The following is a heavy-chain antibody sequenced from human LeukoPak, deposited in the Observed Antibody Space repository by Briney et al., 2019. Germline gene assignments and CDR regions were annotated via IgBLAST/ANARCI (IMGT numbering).Heavy chain of an antibody. CDR3: AREEGPTYYYDSSGYYRDDY. CDR2: IYYSGST. J-gene: IGHJ4*02. CDR1: GGSISSSSYY. D-gene: IGHD3-22*01. V-gene: IGHV4-39*07. Sequence: SETLSLTCTVSGGSISSSSYYWGWIRQPPGKGLEWIGSIYYSGSTYYNPSLKSRVTISVDTSKNQFSLKLSSVTAADTAAYYCAREEGPTYYYDSSGYYRDDYWGQGTLVTVSS.